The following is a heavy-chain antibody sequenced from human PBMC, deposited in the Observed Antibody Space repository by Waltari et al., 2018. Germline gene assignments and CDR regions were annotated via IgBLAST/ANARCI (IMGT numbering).Heavy chain of an antibody. D-gene: IGHD1-26*01. Sequence: EVQLVESGGGLVQPGGSLRLSCAAYGFTFSSYSMNWFRQAPGKGLEWVSYISSSSSTIYYADSVKGRFTISRDNAKNSLYLQMNSLRAEDTAVYYCARGVGATDFDYWGQGTLVTVSS. V-gene: IGHV3-48*01. CDR3: ARGVGATDFDY. CDR1: GFTFSSYS. CDR2: ISSSSSTI. J-gene: IGHJ4*02.